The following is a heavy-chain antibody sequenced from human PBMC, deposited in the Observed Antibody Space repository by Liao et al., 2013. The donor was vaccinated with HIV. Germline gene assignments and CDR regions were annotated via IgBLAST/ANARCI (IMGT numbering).Heavy chain of an antibody. CDR1: GGSISSYY. Sequence: QVQLQESGPGLVKPSETLSLTCTVSGGSISSYYWSWIRQPPGKGLEWIGYIYYSGSTNYNPSLKSRVTISVDTSKNQFSLKLSSVTAADTAVYYCARVGGITGTTHYYYYYMDVVGTKGPRSPSP. V-gene: IGHV4-59*01. D-gene: IGHD1-7*01. CDR2: IYYSGST. CDR3: ARVGGITGTTHYYYYYMDV. J-gene: IGHJ6*03.